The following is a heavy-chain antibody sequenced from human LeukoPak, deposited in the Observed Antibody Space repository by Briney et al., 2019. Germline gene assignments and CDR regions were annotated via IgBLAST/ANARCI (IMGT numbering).Heavy chain of an antibody. V-gene: IGHV4-39*01. J-gene: IGHJ4*02. CDR2: IYYSGST. CDR1: GGSISSSSYY. D-gene: IGHD3-22*01. CDR3: ARKIYYYDSSGYDYYYFDY. Sequence: PSETLPLTCTVSGGSISSSSYYWGWIRQPPGKGLEWIGSIYYSGSTYYNPSLKSRVTISVDTSKNQFSLKLSSVTAADTAVYYCARKIYYYDSSGYDYYYFDYWGQGTLVTVSS.